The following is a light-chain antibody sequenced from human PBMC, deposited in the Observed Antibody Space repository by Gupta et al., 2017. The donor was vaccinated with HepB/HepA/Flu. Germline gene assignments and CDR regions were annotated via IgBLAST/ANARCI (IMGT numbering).Light chain of an antibody. Sequence: IPFTQSPSFLSASVGDRVTITCRASQDINSYLIWYQQQPGKAPNLLIYTASTLQGGVPSRFSGSVSGTEGTLTISSLQPEDFATYYCEQRKRDHSTFGQGTRRDIK. V-gene: IGKV1-9*01. CDR1: QDINSY. CDR2: TAS. J-gene: IGKJ5*01. CDR3: EQRKRDHST.